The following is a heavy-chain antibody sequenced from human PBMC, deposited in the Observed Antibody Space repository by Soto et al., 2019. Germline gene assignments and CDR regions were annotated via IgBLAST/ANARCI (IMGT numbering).Heavy chain of an antibody. CDR1: GGSISSSNW. J-gene: IGHJ2*01. Sequence: QVQLQESGPGLVKPSGTLSLTCAVSGGSISSSNWWSWVRQPPGKGLEWIGEIYHSGSTNYNPSLKSRVNISVDKSKNQFSLKLSSVTAAETAVYYCARSPPYGDYGAAYRHWYFDLWGRGTLVTVSS. D-gene: IGHD4-17*01. CDR3: ARSPPYGDYGAAYRHWYFDL. CDR2: IYHSGST. V-gene: IGHV4-4*02.